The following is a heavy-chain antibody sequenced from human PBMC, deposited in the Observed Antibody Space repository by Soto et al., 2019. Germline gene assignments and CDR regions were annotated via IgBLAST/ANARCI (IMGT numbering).Heavy chain of an antibody. CDR2: ISGSGGST. D-gene: IGHD7-27*01. CDR3: AKDQANWGSLGAFDI. Sequence: GESLKISCAASGFTFSSYAMSWVRQAPGKGLEWVSAISGSGGSTYYADSVKGRFTISRDNSKNTLYLQMNSLRAEDTAVYYCAKDQANWGSLGAFDIWGQGTMVTVSS. CDR1: GFTFSSYA. J-gene: IGHJ3*02. V-gene: IGHV3-23*01.